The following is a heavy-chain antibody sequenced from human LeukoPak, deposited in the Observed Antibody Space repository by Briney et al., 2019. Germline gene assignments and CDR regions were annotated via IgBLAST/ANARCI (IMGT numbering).Heavy chain of an antibody. D-gene: IGHD3-10*01. Sequence: AGGSLRPSCAASGFTFSSYAMSWVRQAPGKGLEWVSAISGSGGSTYYADSVKGRFTISRDNSKNTLYLQMNSLRAEDTAVYYCAKDETGQIWFGELSYWGQGTLVTVSS. CDR3: AKDETGQIWFGELSY. J-gene: IGHJ4*02. CDR1: GFTFSSYA. CDR2: ISGSGGST. V-gene: IGHV3-23*01.